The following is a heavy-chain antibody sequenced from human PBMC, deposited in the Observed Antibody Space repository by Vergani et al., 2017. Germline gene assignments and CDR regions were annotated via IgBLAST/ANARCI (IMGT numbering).Heavy chain of an antibody. CDR1: GFTFSNAW. CDR2: IKSKTDGGTT. CDR3: TTDLPFWSGYYERFDP. Sequence: EVQLVESGGGLVKPGGSLRLSCAASGFTFSNAWMSWVRQAPGKGLEWVGRIKSKTDGGTTDYAAPVKGRFPISRDDSKNTLYLQMNSLKTDDTAVSYCTTDLPFWSGYYERFDPWGQGTLVTVSS. D-gene: IGHD3-3*01. V-gene: IGHV3-15*01. J-gene: IGHJ5*02.